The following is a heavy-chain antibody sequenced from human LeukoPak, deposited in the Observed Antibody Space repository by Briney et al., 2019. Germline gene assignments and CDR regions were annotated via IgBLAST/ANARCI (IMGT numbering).Heavy chain of an antibody. D-gene: IGHD3-10*01. CDR3: ARDSGRYGSGTGNYYYMDV. J-gene: IGHJ6*03. Sequence: ASVKVSCKASGYTFTSYGISWVRQAPGQGLEWMGGIIPIFGTANYAQKFQGRVTITADESTSTAYMELSSLRSEDTDVYYCARDSGRYGSGTGNYYYMDVWGKGTTVTISS. CDR2: IIPIFGTA. CDR1: GYTFTSYG. V-gene: IGHV1-69*13.